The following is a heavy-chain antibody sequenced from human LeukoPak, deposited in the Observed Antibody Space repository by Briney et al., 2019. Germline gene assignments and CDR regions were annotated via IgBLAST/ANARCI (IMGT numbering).Heavy chain of an antibody. CDR3: ARLSKDTVVLPAAMAHYFDY. Sequence: PSETLSLTCTVSGGSISGYYWSWIRQPPGKGLQFIGYIHYTGSTNYNPSLESRVTLSVDTSKNQFSLKLGSATAADTAVYYCARLSKDTVVLPAAMAHYFDYWGQGTLVTVSS. CDR1: GGSISGYY. D-gene: IGHD2-2*01. J-gene: IGHJ4*02. CDR2: IHYTGST. V-gene: IGHV4-59*08.